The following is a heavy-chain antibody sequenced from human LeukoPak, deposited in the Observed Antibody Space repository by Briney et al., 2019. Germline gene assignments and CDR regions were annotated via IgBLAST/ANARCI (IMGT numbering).Heavy chain of an antibody. V-gene: IGHV4-4*07. Sequence: ASETLSLICSVSGGSISGYYWSWIRQPAGKGLEWIGRIYTSGSTNYNPSLKSRVTMSVDTSKNQFSLKLSYVTAADTAVYYCARVDVFGVVSSDYYYYYMDVWGKGTTVTVSS. CDR1: GGSISGYY. J-gene: IGHJ6*03. CDR2: IYTSGST. CDR3: ARVDVFGVVSSDYYYYYMDV. D-gene: IGHD3-3*01.